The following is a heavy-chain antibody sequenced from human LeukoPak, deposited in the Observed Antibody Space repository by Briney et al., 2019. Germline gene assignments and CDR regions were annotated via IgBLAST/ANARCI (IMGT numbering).Heavy chain of an antibody. CDR2: IIAYNGNT. J-gene: IGHJ6*02. CDR3: ARDYSSSWYNLYYYYYGMDV. CDR1: GYTFTSYC. V-gene: IGHV1-18*01. D-gene: IGHD6-13*01. Sequence: ASVKVPCKASGYTFTSYCISWVRHAPGQGLEWMGWIIAYNGNTNYAQKLQGRVTMTTDTSTSTAYMELRSLRSDDTAVYYCARDYSSSWYNLYYYYYGMDVWGQGTTVTVSS.